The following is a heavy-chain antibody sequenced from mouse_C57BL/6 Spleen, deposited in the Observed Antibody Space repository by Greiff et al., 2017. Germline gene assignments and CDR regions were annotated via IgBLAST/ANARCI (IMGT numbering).Heavy chain of an antibody. Sequence: QVQLQQSGAELVRPGASVTLSCKASGYTFTDYEMHWVKQTPVHGLEWIGAIDPETGGTAYNQKFKGKAILTADKSSSTAYMELRSLTSVDSAVYYCTKEPDWDGYYFDYWGQGTTLTVSS. V-gene: IGHV1-15*01. CDR3: TKEPDWDGYYFDY. J-gene: IGHJ2*01. CDR1: GYTFTDYE. D-gene: IGHD4-1*01. CDR2: IDPETGGT.